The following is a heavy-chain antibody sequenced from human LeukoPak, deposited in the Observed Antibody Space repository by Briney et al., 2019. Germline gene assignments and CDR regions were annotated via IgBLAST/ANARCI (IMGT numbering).Heavy chain of an antibody. Sequence: PSKTLSLTCTVSGYSISSGYYWGWIRQPPGKGLEWIGSIYDSGTTYYNPSLKSRVTISVDTSKNQFSLRLNSVAAADTAVYYCARDLGIAARPDYWGQGTLVTVSS. CDR1: GYSISSGYY. D-gene: IGHD6-6*01. CDR2: IYDSGTT. V-gene: IGHV4-38-2*02. J-gene: IGHJ4*02. CDR3: ARDLGIAARPDY.